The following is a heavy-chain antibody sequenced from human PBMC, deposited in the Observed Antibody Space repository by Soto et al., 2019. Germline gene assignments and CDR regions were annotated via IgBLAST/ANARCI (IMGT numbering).Heavy chain of an antibody. CDR2: ISSSSTI. CDR3: ARDDWDILTGYYNSLDY. V-gene: IGHV3-48*01. CDR1: GFTFSSYS. D-gene: IGHD3-9*01. J-gene: IGHJ4*02. Sequence: GGSLRLSCAASGFTFSSYSMNWVRQAPGKGLEWVSYISSSSTIYYADSVKGRFTISRDNAKNSLYLQMNSLRAEDTAVYYCARDDWDILTGYYNSLDYWGQGTLVTVSS.